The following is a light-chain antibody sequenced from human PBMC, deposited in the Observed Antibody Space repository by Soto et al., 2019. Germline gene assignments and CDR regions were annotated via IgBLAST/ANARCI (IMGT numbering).Light chain of an antibody. CDR2: EVS. CDR3: SSFRV. Sequence: QSALTQPPSASESPGQSVTISCTGTSSDVGGYNYVSWYQQHPGKAPKLMIYEVSKRPSGVPDRFSGSKSGNTASLTVSGLQAEDEADYYCSSFRVFGTGTKVTVL. J-gene: IGLJ1*01. CDR1: SSDVGGYNY. V-gene: IGLV2-8*01.